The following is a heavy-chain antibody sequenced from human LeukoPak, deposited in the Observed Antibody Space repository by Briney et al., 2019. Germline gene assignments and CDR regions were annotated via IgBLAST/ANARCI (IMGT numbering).Heavy chain of an antibody. V-gene: IGHV1-2*02. Sequence: ASVNVSFKASGYTFTDYYMHWVRQAPGQGLEWMGWINPNSGGTNYAQKFQGRVTMTRDTSISTAYMELSRLRSDDTAVYYCANTRAYYYGMDVWGQGTTVTVSS. CDR3: ANTRAYYYGMDV. CDR1: GYTFTDYY. CDR2: INPNSGGT. J-gene: IGHJ6*02.